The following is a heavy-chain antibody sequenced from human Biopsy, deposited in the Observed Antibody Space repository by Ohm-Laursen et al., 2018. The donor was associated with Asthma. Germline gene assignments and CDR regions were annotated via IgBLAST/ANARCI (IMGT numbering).Heavy chain of an antibody. CDR2: INPNSGGT. J-gene: IGHJ5*02. CDR3: ARGQKSPGDRWFDP. CDR1: GYTFIGYH. V-gene: IGHV1-2*06. D-gene: IGHD7-27*01. Sequence: ASVKVSCNTSGYTFIGYHIHWVRQAPGQGLEWMGRINPNSGGTNYAQKFQGRVTMTSDTSISTAYMELSRLRSDDTALYYCARGQKSPGDRWFDPWGQGTLVTVSS.